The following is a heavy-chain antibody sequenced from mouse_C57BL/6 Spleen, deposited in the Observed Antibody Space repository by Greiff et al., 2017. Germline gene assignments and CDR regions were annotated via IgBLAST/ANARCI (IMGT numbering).Heavy chain of an antibody. D-gene: IGHD4-1*01. V-gene: IGHV1-15*01. CDR1: GYTFPDYE. Sequence: VQLQQSGAELVRPGASVTLSCKASGYTFPDYEMHWVKQTPVHGLEWIGAIDPETGGTAYTQKFKGKALLTADKSSSTAYMELRSLTSEDSAVYYCTRRGLGPGYFDYWGQGTTLTVAS. CDR2: IDPETGGT. CDR3: TRRGLGPGYFDY. J-gene: IGHJ2*01.